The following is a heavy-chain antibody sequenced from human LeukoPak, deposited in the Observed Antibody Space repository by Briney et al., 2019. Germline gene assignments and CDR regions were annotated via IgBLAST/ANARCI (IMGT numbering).Heavy chain of an antibody. Sequence: RGSLRLSCVASGFSFRSYWMAWVRQAPGKGLEWVANIKYDGTHKFYADSVKGRFTISRDNAKNSLFLEMNSLRADDTTVYFCASSHDSSGNDWGQGTLVAASS. CDR3: ASSHDSSGND. D-gene: IGHD3-22*01. CDR1: GFSFRSYW. CDR2: IKYDGTHK. V-gene: IGHV3-7*01. J-gene: IGHJ4*02.